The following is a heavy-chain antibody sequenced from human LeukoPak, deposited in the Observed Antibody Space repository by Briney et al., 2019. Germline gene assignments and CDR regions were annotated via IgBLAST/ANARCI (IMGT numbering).Heavy chain of an antibody. J-gene: IGHJ4*02. V-gene: IGHV4-38-2*01. CDR3: VRGSYCSGGSCYADLDY. CDR2: IYDSGST. Sequence: SETLSLTCDVSGFSISSGYYRGWIQPPPGKGEELAGSIYDSGSTYYNPSLKSRVTISVDTSKNQLSLKLTTLTAADTAVYYCVRGSYCSGGSCYADLDYWGQGTLVTVSS. D-gene: IGHD2-15*01. CDR1: GFSISSGYY.